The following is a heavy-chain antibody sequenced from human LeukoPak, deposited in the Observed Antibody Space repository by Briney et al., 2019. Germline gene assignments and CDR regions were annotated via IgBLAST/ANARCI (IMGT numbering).Heavy chain of an antibody. CDR3: AKDDHDGEQWPDY. CDR2: VHSIGTT. D-gene: IGHD6-19*01. CDR1: GFTVSSYY. Sequence: PGGSLRLSCAASGFTVSSYYMSWVRQAPGKGLEWVSVVHSIGTTSYADSVKGRFTISRDNSKNTLYLQMNSLRAEDTAVYYCAKDDHDGEQWPDYWGQGTLVTVSS. V-gene: IGHV3-53*01. J-gene: IGHJ4*02.